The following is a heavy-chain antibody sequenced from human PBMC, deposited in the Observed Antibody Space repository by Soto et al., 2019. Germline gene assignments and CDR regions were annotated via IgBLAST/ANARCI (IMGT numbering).Heavy chain of an antibody. CDR1: GFTLSSYE. Sequence: GSLSLSCVGSGFTLSSYEMNWVRQAPGKGLEWVSNIRSSGRSINYADSVKGRFTISRDNAKNSLYLQMNSLRAEDKAVYYCTRVRDSNDYWGQGTLVTVSS. D-gene: IGHD3-22*01. CDR2: IRSSGRSI. CDR3: TRVRDSNDY. J-gene: IGHJ4*02. V-gene: IGHV3-48*03.